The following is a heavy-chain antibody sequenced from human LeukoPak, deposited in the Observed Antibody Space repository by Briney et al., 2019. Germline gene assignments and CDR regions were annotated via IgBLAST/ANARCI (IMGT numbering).Heavy chain of an antibody. CDR3: ARVPQWLVLDY. CDR2: ISSTSSYI. J-gene: IGHJ4*02. Sequence: GGSLRLSCAASGFTFSTYSMNWVRQAPGKGLEWVSSISSTSSYISYADSVKGRFTISRDNAKNSRYLQMNSLRAEDTAVYYCARVPQWLVLDYWGQGTLVTVSS. CDR1: GFTFSTYS. V-gene: IGHV3-21*01. D-gene: IGHD6-19*01.